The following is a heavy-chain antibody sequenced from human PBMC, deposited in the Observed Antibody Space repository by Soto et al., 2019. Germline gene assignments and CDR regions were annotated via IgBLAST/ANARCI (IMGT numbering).Heavy chain of an antibody. V-gene: IGHV4-31*03. Sequence: KTSETLSLTCTVSGGSISSGGYYWSWIRQHPGKGLEWIGYIYYSGGTYYNPSLKSRVTISVDTPKNQFSLKLSSVTAADTAVYHCARGLHNWNYDWGDYYGMDVWGQGTTVTVSS. CDR1: GGSISSGGYY. D-gene: IGHD1-7*01. CDR2: IYYSGGT. J-gene: IGHJ6*02. CDR3: ARGLHNWNYDWGDYYGMDV.